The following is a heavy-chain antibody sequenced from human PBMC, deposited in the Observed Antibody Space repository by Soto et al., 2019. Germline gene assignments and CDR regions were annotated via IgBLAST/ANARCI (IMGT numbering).Heavy chain of an antibody. Sequence: QVQLVQSGAEVKKPGASVKVSCKASGYTFTSYGISWVRQAPGQGLEWMGWISAYNGNTNYAQKLQGRVTMTTDTSTSTAYMERRSLRSDDTAVYYCAREDNYGDTGGSPDYWGQGTLVTVSS. J-gene: IGHJ4*02. CDR1: GYTFTSYG. CDR3: AREDNYGDTGGSPDY. V-gene: IGHV1-18*01. D-gene: IGHD4-17*01. CDR2: ISAYNGNT.